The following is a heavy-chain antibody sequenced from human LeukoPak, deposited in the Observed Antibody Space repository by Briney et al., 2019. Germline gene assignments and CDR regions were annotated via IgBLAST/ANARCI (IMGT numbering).Heavy chain of an antibody. D-gene: IGHD4-17*01. Sequence: ASVKVSCKASGYTFTSYGISWLRQAPGQGLEWMGWISAYNGNTNYAQKLQGRVTMTTDTSTSTAYMELRSLRSDDTAVYYCARDVAYGDYRLMESWGQGTLVTVSS. CDR3: ARDVAYGDYRLMES. V-gene: IGHV1-18*01. CDR1: GYTFTSYG. J-gene: IGHJ5*02. CDR2: ISAYNGNT.